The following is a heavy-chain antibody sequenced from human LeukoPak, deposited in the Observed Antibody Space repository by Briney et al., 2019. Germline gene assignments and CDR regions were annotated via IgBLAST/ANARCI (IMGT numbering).Heavy chain of an antibody. CDR3: AKTIVGSNVFDI. D-gene: IGHD1-26*01. J-gene: IGHJ3*02. Sequence: GGSLRLSCVSPTRSFSSHWMTWVRQAPGKGLEWVANIKEDGREKYYADSVKGRFTISRDNAKNSLYLQMNSLRGEDTAVYYCAKTIVGSNVFDIWGQGTLVTVSS. V-gene: IGHV3-7*01. CDR1: TRSFSSHW. CDR2: IKEDGREK.